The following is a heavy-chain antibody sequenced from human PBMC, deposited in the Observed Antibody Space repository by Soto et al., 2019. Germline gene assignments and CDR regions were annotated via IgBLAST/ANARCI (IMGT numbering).Heavy chain of an antibody. V-gene: IGHV1-8*01. J-gene: IGHJ6*03. CDR1: GYTITSYD. CDR3: ARAGVSPKPVNYYYYYMDV. CDR2: MNPNSGNT. Sequence: ASVKVSCKASGYTITSYDINWVRQATGQGLEWMGWMNPNSGNTGYAQKFQGRVTMTRNTSISTAYMELGSLRSEDTAVYYCARAGVSPKPVNYYYYYMDVWGKGTTVTVS. D-gene: IGHD2-15*01.